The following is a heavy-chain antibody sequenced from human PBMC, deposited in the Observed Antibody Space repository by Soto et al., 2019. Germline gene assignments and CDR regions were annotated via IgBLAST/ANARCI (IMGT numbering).Heavy chain of an antibody. V-gene: IGHV3-9*01. CDR2: ISWNSGSI. D-gene: IGHD3-3*01. CDR3: ARDHDWAFDI. CDR1: GFTFDDYA. J-gene: IGHJ3*02. Sequence: GGSLRLSCAASGFTFDDYAMHWVRQAPGKGLEWVSGISWNSGSIGYADSVKGRFTISRDNAKNSLYLQMNSLRAEDTAVYYCARDHDWAFDIWGQGTIVTV.